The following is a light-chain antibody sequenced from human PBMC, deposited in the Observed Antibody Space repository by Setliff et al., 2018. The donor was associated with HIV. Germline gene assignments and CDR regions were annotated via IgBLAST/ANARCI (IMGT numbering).Light chain of an antibody. CDR2: EVS. CDR3: SSYTITRTPNV. V-gene: IGLV2-14*01. Sequence: QSVLTQPATVSGSPGQSITISCTGTSSDVGGYNYVSWYQQHPGKAPKLMIYEVSNRPSGVSNRFSGSKSGNTASLTVSGLQAEDEADYYCSSYTITRTPNVFGTGTKVPS. J-gene: IGLJ1*01. CDR1: SSDVGGYNY.